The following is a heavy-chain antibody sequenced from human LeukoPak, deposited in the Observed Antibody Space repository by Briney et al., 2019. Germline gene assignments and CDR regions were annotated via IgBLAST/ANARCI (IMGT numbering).Heavy chain of an antibody. J-gene: IGHJ5*02. CDR2: ISGSGGSI. CDR1: GFAFSSYA. Sequence: GGSLRLSCAASGFAFSSYAMSWVRQAPGKGLEWVSAISGSGGSIYYADSVKGRFTISRDNSKNTLYLQMNSLRAEDTAVYYCAKREKIVVVPAADFDPWGQGTLVTVSS. V-gene: IGHV3-23*01. D-gene: IGHD2-2*01. CDR3: AKREKIVVVPAADFDP.